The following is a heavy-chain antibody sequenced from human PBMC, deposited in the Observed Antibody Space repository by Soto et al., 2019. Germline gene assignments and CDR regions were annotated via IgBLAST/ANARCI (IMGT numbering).Heavy chain of an antibody. V-gene: IGHV4-39*01. Sequence: SETLSLTCIVSGGSISSGNYYWDWIRQPPGEGLEWIGSRYYSGSIYYNPSLKSRVTISVDTAKNQFSLKLSSVTAADTAVYYCARGALGYCATTSCYGFDHWGQGTLVTVSS. J-gene: IGHJ4*02. CDR2: RYYSGSI. CDR1: GGSISSGNYY. D-gene: IGHD2-2*01. CDR3: ARGALGYCATTSCYGFDH.